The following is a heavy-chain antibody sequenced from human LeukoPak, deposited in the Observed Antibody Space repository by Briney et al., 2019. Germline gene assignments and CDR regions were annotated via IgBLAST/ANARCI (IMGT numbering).Heavy chain of an antibody. Sequence: PSQTLSLTCTVSGGSISSGSYYWSWIRQPAGKGLEWIGRIYTSGSTNYNPSLKSRVTISVDTSKNRFSLKLSSVTAADTAVYYCARDQYSLFDYWGQGTLVTVSS. CDR2: IYTSGST. CDR3: ARDQYSLFDY. D-gene: IGHD5-18*01. J-gene: IGHJ4*02. CDR1: GGSISSGSYY. V-gene: IGHV4-61*02.